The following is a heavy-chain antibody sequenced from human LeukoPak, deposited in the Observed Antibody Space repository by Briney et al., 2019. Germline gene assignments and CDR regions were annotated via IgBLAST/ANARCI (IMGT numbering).Heavy chain of an antibody. D-gene: IGHD6-19*01. CDR3: AKDTYSSGFNYFDY. J-gene: IGHJ4*02. CDR1: GFTFDDYA. CDR2: ISWNSGSI. Sequence: GGSLRLSCAASGFTFDDYAMHWVRQAPGKGLEWVSGISWNSGSIGYADSVKGRFTISRDNAKNSLYLLMNSLRAEDTALYYCAKDTYSSGFNYFDYWGQGTLVTVSS. V-gene: IGHV3-9*01.